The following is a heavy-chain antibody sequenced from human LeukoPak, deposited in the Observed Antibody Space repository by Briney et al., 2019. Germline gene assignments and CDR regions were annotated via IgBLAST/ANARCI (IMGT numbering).Heavy chain of an antibody. CDR1: GGSISSYY. CDR2: IYTSGST. D-gene: IGHD5-18*01. V-gene: IGHV4-4*07. Sequence: SETLSRNCTVSGGSISSYYWSWIRQPAGKGLEWSGRIYTSGSTNYNPSLKSRVTMSVDTSKNQFSLKLSSVTAADTAVYYCARYSLVYYYYMDVXGKGXXVTV. CDR3: ARYSLVYYYYMDV. J-gene: IGHJ6*03.